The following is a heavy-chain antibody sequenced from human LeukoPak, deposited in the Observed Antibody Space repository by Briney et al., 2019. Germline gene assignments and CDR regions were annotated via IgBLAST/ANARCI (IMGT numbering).Heavy chain of an antibody. J-gene: IGHJ4*02. CDR2: IYNSGST. V-gene: IGHV4-59*08. Sequence: PSETLSLTCTVSGGSISSYYWSWIRQPPGKGLEWIGYIYNSGSTNYNPSLKSRVTISVDTSKNQFSLKVSSVTAADTAVYYCARQKLVTPSFDYWGQGTLVTVPS. CDR1: GGSISSYY. D-gene: IGHD4-23*01. CDR3: ARQKLVTPSFDY.